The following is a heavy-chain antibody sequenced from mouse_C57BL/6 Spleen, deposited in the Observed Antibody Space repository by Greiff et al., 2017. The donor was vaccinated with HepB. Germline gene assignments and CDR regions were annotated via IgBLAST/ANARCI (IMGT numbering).Heavy chain of an antibody. CDR2: IYPGDGDT. V-gene: IGHV1-82*01. Sequence: QVHVKQSGPELVKPGASVKISCKASGYAFSSSWMNWVKQRPGKGLEWIGRIYPGDGDTNYNGKFKGKATLTADKSSSTAYMQLSSLTSEDSAVYFCAKYGSSYWYFDVWGTGTTVTVSS. J-gene: IGHJ1*03. CDR1: GYAFSSSW. D-gene: IGHD1-1*01. CDR3: AKYGSSYWYFDV.